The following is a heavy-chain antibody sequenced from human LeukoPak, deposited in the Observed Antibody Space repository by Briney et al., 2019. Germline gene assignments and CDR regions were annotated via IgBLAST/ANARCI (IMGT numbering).Heavy chain of an antibody. CDR2: ISYDGGNI. J-gene: IGHJ3*02. D-gene: IGHD2-15*01. V-gene: IGHV3-30*18. CDR1: GFTFSGYG. Sequence: PGGSLRLSCAASGFTFSGYGMHWVRQAPGKGLEWVAVISYDGGNISYTDSVKGRFTISRDNSKNTLYLQMNSLRAEDTAVYYCAKRGYCRGGTCFSHDAFDIWGQGTMVTVSS. CDR3: AKRGYCRGGTCFSHDAFDI.